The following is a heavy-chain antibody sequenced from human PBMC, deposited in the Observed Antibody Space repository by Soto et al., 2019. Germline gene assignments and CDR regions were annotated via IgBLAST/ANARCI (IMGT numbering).Heavy chain of an antibody. CDR2: ISYDGSDK. CDR3: ARVPLPSANLMFVF. V-gene: IGHV3-30-3*01. CDR1: GFTFSNHA. J-gene: IGHJ4*02. D-gene: IGHD2-21*01. Sequence: HPGGSLRLSCTASGFTFSNHAMHWLRLAPGKGLEGVALISYDGSDKYYADSVKGRFTISKDHSKNTLYLQMNSLRPEDTAVYYCARVPLPSANLMFVFWGEGALVTVAS.